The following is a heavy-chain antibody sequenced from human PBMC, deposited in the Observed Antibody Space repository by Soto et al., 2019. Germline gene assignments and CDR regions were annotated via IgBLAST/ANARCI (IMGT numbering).Heavy chain of an antibody. Sequence: GGSLRLSCAASGFTFSSYSMNWVRQAPGKGLEWVSSISSSSSYIYYADSVKGRFTISRDNAKNSLYLQMNSLRAEDTAVYYCATHSGRIAVAGLDYWGQGTLVTVSS. V-gene: IGHV3-21*01. J-gene: IGHJ4*02. CDR2: ISSSSSYI. CDR1: GFTFSSYS. D-gene: IGHD6-19*01. CDR3: ATHSGRIAVAGLDY.